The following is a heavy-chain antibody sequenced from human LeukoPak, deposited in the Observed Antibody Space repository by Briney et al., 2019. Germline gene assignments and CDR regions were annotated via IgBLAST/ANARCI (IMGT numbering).Heavy chain of an antibody. CDR3: AKDHTHGGYDLFYYYYGMDV. CDR1: GFTFSSYG. J-gene: IGHJ6*02. Sequence: PGRSLRLSCAASGFTFSSYGMHWVRQAPGKGLEWVAVISYDGSNKYYADSVKGRFTISRDNSKNTLYLQMNSLRAEDTAVYYCAKDHTHGGYDLFYYYYGMDVWGQGTTVTVSS. V-gene: IGHV3-30*18. D-gene: IGHD5-12*01. CDR2: ISYDGSNK.